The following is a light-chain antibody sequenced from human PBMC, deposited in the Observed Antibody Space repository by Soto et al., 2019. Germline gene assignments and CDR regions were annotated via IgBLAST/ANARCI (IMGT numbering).Light chain of an antibody. Sequence: RGDRATLSYRASQSVSSSYLAWYQQKPGQAPRLLIYGASSRATGIPDRFSGSGSGTEFTLTISRLEPEDFAVYYCQQYGSSSWTFGQGTKVDI. V-gene: IGKV3-20*01. CDR2: GAS. J-gene: IGKJ1*01. CDR1: QSVSSSY. CDR3: QQYGSSSWT.